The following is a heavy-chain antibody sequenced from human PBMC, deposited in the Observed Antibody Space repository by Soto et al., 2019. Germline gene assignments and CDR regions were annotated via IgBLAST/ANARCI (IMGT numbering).Heavy chain of an antibody. CDR2: IWYDGSNE. CDR1: GFPFSHYA. Sequence: GGSLRLSCATSGFPFSHYAMHWVRQSPGKGLGWVAVIWYDGSNEHYVDSVKGRFIISRDNVNNRLHLQLNNLRAEDTAVYYCARDRVCTSATCGEFDYYYYYGMDVWGQGTTVTVSS. CDR3: ARDRVCTSATCGEFDYYYYYGMDV. V-gene: IGHV3-33*01. J-gene: IGHJ6*02. D-gene: IGHD2-2*01.